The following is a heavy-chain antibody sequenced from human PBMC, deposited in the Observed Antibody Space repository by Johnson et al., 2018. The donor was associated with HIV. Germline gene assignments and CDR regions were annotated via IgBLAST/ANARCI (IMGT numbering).Heavy chain of an antibody. Sequence: QVQLVESGGGLVQPGRSLSLSCAASGFTFHDYAMHWVRQAPGKGLAWVARISDDGNDISYADSVKGRFTISRDNPKNTLYLQMSILRAEDTAVYYCASTSSGWVYACDIWGQWTIVTVSS. CDR1: GFTFHDYA. V-gene: IGHV3-30-3*01. CDR3: ASTSSGWVYACDI. CDR2: ISDDGNDI. J-gene: IGHJ3*02. D-gene: IGHD6-19*01.